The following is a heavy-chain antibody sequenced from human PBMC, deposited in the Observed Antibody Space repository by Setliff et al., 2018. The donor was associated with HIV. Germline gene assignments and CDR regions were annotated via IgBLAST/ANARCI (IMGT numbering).Heavy chain of an antibody. CDR3: ARVFPPIRGAPFGTPPGAFDI. J-gene: IGHJ3*02. Sequence: SETLSLTCSVSGGSMSTFYWSWIRQPAGKGLEGIGRIYISGSTIYNPSLRSRFTMSVDTSKNQFSLKLNSVTAADTAVYYCARVFPPIRGAPFGTPPGAFDIWGQGTMVTVSS. CDR1: GGSMSTFY. V-gene: IGHV4-4*07. CDR2: IYISGST. D-gene: IGHD2-15*01.